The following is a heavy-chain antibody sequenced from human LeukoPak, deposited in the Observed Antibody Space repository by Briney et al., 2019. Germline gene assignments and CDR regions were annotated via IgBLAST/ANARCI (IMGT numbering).Heavy chain of an antibody. CDR2: IYYSGST. Sequence: SETLSLTCTVSGASISSYYWSWSRHPPGKGLEWIGYIYYSGSTNYNPSLKSRVTISVDTSKNQFSLKLSSVTAADTAVYYCARLTNRFDYWGQGTLVTVSS. J-gene: IGHJ4*02. CDR1: GASISSYY. V-gene: IGHV4-59*01. D-gene: IGHD1-14*01. CDR3: ARLTNRFDY.